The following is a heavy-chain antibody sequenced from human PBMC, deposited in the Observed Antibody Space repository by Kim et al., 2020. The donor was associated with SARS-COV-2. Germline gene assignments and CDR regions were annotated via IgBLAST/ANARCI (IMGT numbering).Heavy chain of an antibody. V-gene: IGHV3-15*01. CDR2: IKSKTDGGTT. D-gene: IGHD1-26*01. Sequence: GGSLRLSCAASGFTFSNAWMSWVRQAPGKGLEWVGRIKSKTDGGTTDYAAPVKGRFTISRDDSKNTLYLQMNSLKTEDTAVYYCTIYSGSYEGDDYWGQGTLVTVSS. CDR1: GFTFSNAW. J-gene: IGHJ4*02. CDR3: TIYSGSYEGDDY.